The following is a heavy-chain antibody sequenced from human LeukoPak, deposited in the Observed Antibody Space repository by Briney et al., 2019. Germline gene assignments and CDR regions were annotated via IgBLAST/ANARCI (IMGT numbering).Heavy chain of an antibody. CDR1: GGSISSYY. Sequence: PSETLSLTCTDSGGSISSYYWSWIRQPPGKGLEWIGYIYYSGSTNYNPSLNSRVTISVHTSKNQFSLKLSSVTAADTAVYYCATHRPPYYYDSSGYYYPFDYWGQGTLVTVSS. D-gene: IGHD3-22*01. CDR3: ATHRPPYYYDSSGYYYPFDY. J-gene: IGHJ4*02. V-gene: IGHV4-59*01. CDR2: IYYSGST.